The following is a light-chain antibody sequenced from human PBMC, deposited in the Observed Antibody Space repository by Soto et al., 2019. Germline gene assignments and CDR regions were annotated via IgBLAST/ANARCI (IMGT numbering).Light chain of an antibody. CDR3: SSYSRSAIGV. CDR1: SSDVGLYNF. Sequence: QSALTQPASVSGSPGQSITISCTGTSSDVGLYNFVSWYQQHPGKAPKLMFYDVGARPSGVSHRFSGSKSCNTSSLTISGLRAEDEADYYCSSYSRSAIGVFGTGTKLTVL. V-gene: IGLV2-14*03. CDR2: DVG. J-gene: IGLJ1*01.